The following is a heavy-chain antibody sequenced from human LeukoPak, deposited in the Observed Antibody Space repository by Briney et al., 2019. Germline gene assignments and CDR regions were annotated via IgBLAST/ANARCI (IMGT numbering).Heavy chain of an antibody. D-gene: IGHD5-18*01. CDR1: GFTFSSYA. CDR3: SRAGYSYEFDY. V-gene: IGHV3-30*04. Sequence: GGSLRLSCAASGFTFSSYAMHWVRQAPGKGLEGVAVISYDGSNKYYADSVKGRFTISRDNSKNTLYLQMSSLRAEDTAVYYCSRAGYSYEFDYWGQGTMVTVSS. CDR2: ISYDGSNK. J-gene: IGHJ4*02.